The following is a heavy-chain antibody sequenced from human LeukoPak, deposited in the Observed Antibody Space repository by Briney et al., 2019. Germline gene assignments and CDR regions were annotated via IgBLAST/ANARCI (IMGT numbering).Heavy chain of an antibody. J-gene: IGHJ4*02. CDR2: IKQDGSEK. CDR3: AREAVGRDYGGNSVSY. V-gene: IGHV3-7*01. Sequence: PGGSLRLSCAASGFSFSSYWMSWVRQAPGKGLEWVANIKQDGSEKYYVDSVKGRFTISRDNAKKSLYLQMNSLRAEDTAVYYCAREAVGRDYGGNSVSYWGQGILVTVST. D-gene: IGHD4-23*01. CDR1: GFSFSSYW.